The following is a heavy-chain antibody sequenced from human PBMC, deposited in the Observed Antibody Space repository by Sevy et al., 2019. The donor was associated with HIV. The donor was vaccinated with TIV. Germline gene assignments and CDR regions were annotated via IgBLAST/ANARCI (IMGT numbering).Heavy chain of an antibody. V-gene: IGHV3-30*18. CDR1: GFTFSSYG. CDR2: ISYDGSNK. D-gene: IGHD6-19*01. CDR3: AKDRGSSGQYYYYYMDV. J-gene: IGHJ6*03. Sequence: GGSLRLSCAASGFTFSSYGMHWVRHAPGKGLEWVAVISYDGSNKYYADSVKGRFTISRDNSKNTLYLQMNSLRAEDTAVYYCAKDRGSSGQYYYYYMDVWGKGTTVTVSS.